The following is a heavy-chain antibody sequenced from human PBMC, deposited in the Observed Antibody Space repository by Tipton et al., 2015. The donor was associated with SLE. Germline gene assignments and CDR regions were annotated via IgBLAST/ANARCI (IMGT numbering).Heavy chain of an antibody. CDR1: GGSFSGYY. CDR3: ARRCPKGLGY. CDR2: ISHPGST. D-gene: IGHD3-16*01. V-gene: IGHV4-34*01. Sequence: TLSLTCAVYGGSFSGYYWSWIRQPPGKGLEWVGEISHPGSTKYNPSLKSRVSISLDTSKNQFSLKLTSVTAADTAVYYCARRCPKGLGYWVQGTVVTVSS. J-gene: IGHJ4*02.